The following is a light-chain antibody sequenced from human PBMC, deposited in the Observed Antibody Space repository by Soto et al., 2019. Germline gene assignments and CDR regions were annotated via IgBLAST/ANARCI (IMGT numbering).Light chain of an antibody. J-gene: IGKJ1*01. CDR2: AAS. V-gene: IGKV1-39*01. Sequence: DIQMTQSPSSLSASVGDRVTITCRASQTITNYLNWYQQKPGKAPKLLIYAASTLLSGVPARFSGGGSGTDFTLIIDSLQPEDFATYYCQQSYSSPWTFGQGTTVEIK. CDR1: QTITNY. CDR3: QQSYSSPWT.